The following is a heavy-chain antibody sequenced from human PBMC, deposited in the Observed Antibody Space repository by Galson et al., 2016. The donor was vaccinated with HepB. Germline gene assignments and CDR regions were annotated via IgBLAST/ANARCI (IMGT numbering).Heavy chain of an antibody. Sequence: TLSLTCSASGDSMNSGDYYWTWIRQRPGKGLEWIGYISNTDTTYYDPSLKSRLTIYIGPSTNHFSLRLNSVTAADTAVYHCARGRSSRTRWPYHFDFWGPGVLVTVSS. V-gene: IGHV4-31*03. CDR1: GDSMNSGDYY. CDR3: ARGRSSRTRWPYHFDF. D-gene: IGHD4-23*01. CDR2: ISNTDTT. J-gene: IGHJ4*02.